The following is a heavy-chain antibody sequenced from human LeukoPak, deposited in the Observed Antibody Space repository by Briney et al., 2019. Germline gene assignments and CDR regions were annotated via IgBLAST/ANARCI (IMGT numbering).Heavy chain of an antibody. D-gene: IGHD6-6*01. CDR1: GFTFSNNG. CDR2: IRYGGGEQ. Sequence: GGSLRLSCAASGFTFSNNGMHWVRQAPGKGLEWVAFIRYGGGEQYYADSVKGRFTISRDNSKNTLYLQLNSLRPEDTALYYCTKESSPGDHWGLGTLVTVSS. J-gene: IGHJ4*02. V-gene: IGHV3-30*02. CDR3: TKESSPGDH.